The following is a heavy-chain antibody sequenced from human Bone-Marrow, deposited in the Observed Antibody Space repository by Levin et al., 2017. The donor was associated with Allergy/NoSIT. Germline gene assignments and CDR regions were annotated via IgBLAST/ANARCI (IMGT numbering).Heavy chain of an antibody. CDR1: GFSVSINY. CDR2: ISGGGGDIT. J-gene: IGHJ3*02. CDR3: ATSTPSAPGAFDI. Sequence: PGGSLRLSCAASGFSVSINYLIWVRQAPGKGLEWVSAISGGGGDITDYAESVKGRFTISRDNSKNTLSLQMNSLRVEDTALYYCATSTPSAPGAFDIWGQGTMVTVSS. D-gene: IGHD3-10*01. V-gene: IGHV3-53*01.